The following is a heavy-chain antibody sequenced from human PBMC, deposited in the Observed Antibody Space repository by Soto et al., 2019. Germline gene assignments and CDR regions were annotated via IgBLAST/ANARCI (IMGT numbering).Heavy chain of an antibody. J-gene: IGHJ6*02. V-gene: IGHV1-18*01. CDR2: ISVYNGNT. CDR3: ARDTPTMDV. Sequence: ASVKVSCKTSGYTFTSYHIGWVRQAPGQGLEWMGWISVYNGNTNYAQKLQGRVTMTTDTSTSTAYMELRSLRSDDTAVYYCARDTPTMDVWGQGTTVTVSS. CDR1: GYTFTSYH.